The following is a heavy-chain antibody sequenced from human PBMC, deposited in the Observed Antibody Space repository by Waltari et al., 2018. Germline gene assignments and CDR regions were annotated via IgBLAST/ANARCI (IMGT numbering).Heavy chain of an antibody. Sequence: QVQLVQSGAEVKKPGASVKVSCKASGYTFTSYDINWVRQATGQGLEWRGWTNPNRWNHGSAQKFQGRVTITRNTSISTAYMELSSLRSEDTAVYYCARGRGYSYGTGYYYMDVWGKWTTVTISS. D-gene: IGHD5-18*01. CDR1: GYTFTSYD. CDR2: TNPNRWNH. J-gene: IGHJ6*03. V-gene: IGHV1-8*03. CDR3: ARGRGYSYGTGYYYMDV.